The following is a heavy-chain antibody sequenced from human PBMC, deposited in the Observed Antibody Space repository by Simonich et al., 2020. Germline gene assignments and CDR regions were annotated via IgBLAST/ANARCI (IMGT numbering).Heavy chain of an antibody. CDR1: GGSFSGYY. V-gene: IGHV4-34*01. J-gene: IGHJ3*02. D-gene: IGHD1-1*01. CDR3: ARGKGWKNAFDI. Sequence: QVQLQQWGAGLLKPSETLSLTCAVYGGSFSGYYWGWIRQPPGQGLEGIGEINHSGSTNYNPSLKGRVTISVDTSKNQFSLKLSSVTAADTAVYYCARGKGWKNAFDIWGQGTMVTVSS. CDR2: INHSGST.